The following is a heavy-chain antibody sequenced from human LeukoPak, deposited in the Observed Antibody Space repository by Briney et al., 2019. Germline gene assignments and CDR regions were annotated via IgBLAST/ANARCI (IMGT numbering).Heavy chain of an antibody. CDR2: IDWDDDK. CDR1: GFSLSTSGMR. Sequence: SGPALVKPTQTLTLTCTFSGFSLSTSGMRVSWIRQPPGKALEWLARIDWDDDKYCSTSLKTRLTISKATSKNQVVLTMTNMDPVDTATYYCARITYLRQYLPDPWGQGTLVTVSS. J-gene: IGHJ5*02. D-gene: IGHD2-2*02. V-gene: IGHV2-70*04. CDR3: ARITYLRQYLPDP.